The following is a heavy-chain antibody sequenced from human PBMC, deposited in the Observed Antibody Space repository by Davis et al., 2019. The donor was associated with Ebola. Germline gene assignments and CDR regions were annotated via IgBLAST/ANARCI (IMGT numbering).Heavy chain of an antibody. V-gene: IGHV5-51*01. CDR1: GYSFTNYW. Sequence: GESLKISCKGSGYSFTNYWIAWVRQMPGKGLEWMGIIYTGDSDTRYSPSFRGQVTISADKSIKTAFLQWSSLKASDTAMYYCASLRRTITGMDDAFDIWGQGTMVTVSS. D-gene: IGHD2-8*02. J-gene: IGHJ3*02. CDR3: ASLRRTITGMDDAFDI. CDR2: IYTGDSDT.